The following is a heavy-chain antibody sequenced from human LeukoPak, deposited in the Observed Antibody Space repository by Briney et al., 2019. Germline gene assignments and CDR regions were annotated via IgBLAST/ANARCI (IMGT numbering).Heavy chain of an antibody. CDR2: IYPGDSDT. CDR3: ARLARPHYDFWSGYYTGDYYYGMDV. V-gene: IGHV5-51*01. CDR1: GYSFTSYW. Sequence: GESLKISCKGSGYSFTSYWIGWVRQMPGKGLEWMGIIYPGDSDTRYSPSFQGQVTISADKSISTAYLQWSSLKASDTAMYYCARLARPHYDFWSGYYTGDYYYGMDVWGQGTTVTVSS. D-gene: IGHD3-3*01. J-gene: IGHJ6*02.